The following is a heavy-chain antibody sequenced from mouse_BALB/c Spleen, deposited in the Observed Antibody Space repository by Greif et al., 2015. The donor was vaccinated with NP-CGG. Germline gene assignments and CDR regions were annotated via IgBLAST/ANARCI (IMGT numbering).Heavy chain of an antibody. V-gene: IGHV1S81*02. J-gene: IGHJ4*01. CDR3: AIYDGYYYYAMDY. Sequence: QVQLQQPGAELVKPGASVKLSCRASGYTFTSYWMHWVKQMPGQGLEWIGEINPSNGRTNYNEKFKSKATLTVDKSSSTAYMQLSGLTSEDSAVYYCAIYDGYYYYAMDYWGQGTSVTVSS. D-gene: IGHD2-3*01. CDR1: GYTFTSYW. CDR2: INPSNGRT.